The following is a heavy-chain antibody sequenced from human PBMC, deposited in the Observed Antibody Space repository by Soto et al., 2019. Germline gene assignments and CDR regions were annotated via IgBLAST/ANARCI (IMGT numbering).Heavy chain of an antibody. CDR3: ARAYARGADYAVTTFDY. J-gene: IGHJ4*02. Sequence: SETLSLTCSFSGDSVTSHYLTWIRQSPEKGLEWIGYMHYTGFSHYNPSLKSRLTISVDKSKNSLYLQMNSLRAEDTAVYYRARAYARGADYAVTTFDYWGQGTLVTVSS. D-gene: IGHD4-4*01. CDR1: GDSVTSHY. CDR2: MHYTGFS. V-gene: IGHV4-59*02.